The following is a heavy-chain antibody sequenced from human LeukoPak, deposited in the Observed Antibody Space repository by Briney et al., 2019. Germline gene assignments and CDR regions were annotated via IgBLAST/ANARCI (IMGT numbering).Heavy chain of an antibody. CDR3: ARDGTYYYGSGSLGMDV. Sequence: SETLSLTCTVSGGSISSYYWSWIRQPPGKGLEWIAYISDIGSINYNPSLKSRLTISVDTSKNQFSLKLSSVTAADTAVYYCARDGTYYYGSGSLGMDVWGQGTTVTVSS. J-gene: IGHJ6*02. D-gene: IGHD3-10*01. CDR1: GGSISSYY. V-gene: IGHV4-59*12. CDR2: ISDIGSI.